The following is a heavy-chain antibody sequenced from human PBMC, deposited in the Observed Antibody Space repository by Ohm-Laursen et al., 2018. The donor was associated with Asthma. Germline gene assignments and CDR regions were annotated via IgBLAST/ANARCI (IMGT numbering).Heavy chain of an antibody. V-gene: IGHV3-13*01. CDR3: ARGYCSGGNCHSAITMDV. CDR2: IGSAGHT. D-gene: IGHD2-15*01. Sequence: SLRLSCTASGFTFSNYGMHWVRQVTGRGLEWVAGIGSAGHTYYPDSVRGRFTISREDAKNSLYLQMTSLRAGDTAVYYCARGYCSGGNCHSAITMDVWGQGTTVTVSS. CDR1: GFTFSNYG. J-gene: IGHJ6*02.